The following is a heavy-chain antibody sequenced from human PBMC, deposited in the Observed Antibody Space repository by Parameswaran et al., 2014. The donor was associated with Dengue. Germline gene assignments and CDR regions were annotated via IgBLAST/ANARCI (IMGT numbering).Heavy chain of an antibody. CDR2: IYYSGNT. V-gene: IGHV4-31*02. D-gene: IGHD6-6*01. CDR3: TRGPYSTSSGGPYYYYGVNV. Sequence: WIRQPPGKGLEWIGYIYYSGNTYYSPSLKSRLSISVDTSKNQFSLKLSSVTAADTAVYYCTRGPYSTSSGGPYYYYGVNVWGQGTTVTVSS. J-gene: IGHJ6*02.